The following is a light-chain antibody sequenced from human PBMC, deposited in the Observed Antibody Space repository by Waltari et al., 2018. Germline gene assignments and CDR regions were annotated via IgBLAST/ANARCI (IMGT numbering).Light chain of an antibody. CDR1: RSISIN. J-gene: IGKJ1*01. CDR2: GAS. CDR3: QQFNDWPRT. Sequence: EVVMTQSPATLSVSPGGRATLSCRASRSISINLVWYQQRPGQAPRLLIYGASTRATDIPARFSGSGSGTEFTLTISSLQSEDAAVYYCQQFNDWPRTFGQGTKEEVK. V-gene: IGKV3-15*01.